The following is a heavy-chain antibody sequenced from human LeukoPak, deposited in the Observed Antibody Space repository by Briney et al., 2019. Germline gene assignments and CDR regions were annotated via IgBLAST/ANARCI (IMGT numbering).Heavy chain of an antibody. J-gene: IGHJ4*02. CDR1: GFTFSTYS. CDR2: ISSSSSYI. CDR3: ARGGPRDYGAGYYFDY. V-gene: IGHV3-21*01. D-gene: IGHD4-17*01. Sequence: GGSLRLSCAASGFTFSTYSLNWVRQAPGKGLEWVSSISSSSSYIYYADPGKGRFTISRDNAKNSLYLQMNSLRAEDTAVYYCARGGPRDYGAGYYFDYWGQGTLLTVSS.